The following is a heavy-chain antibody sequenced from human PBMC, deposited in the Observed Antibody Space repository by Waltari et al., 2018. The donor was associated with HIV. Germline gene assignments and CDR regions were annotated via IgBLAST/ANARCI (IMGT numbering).Heavy chain of an antibody. CDR3: ARQPAPDSTWFQIYFDY. J-gene: IGHJ4*02. V-gene: IGHV4-38-2*01. D-gene: IGHD6-13*01. CDR2: VFHSGST. CDR1: DFPICSGHS. Sequence: QVQLQESGPGLVKPSDTLSLTCAVSDFPICSGHSCGWIRQSPGKGLEWIGSVFHSGSTFYKPSFKSRVSISVDTSKNQFSLKLTSVTAADTAVYYCARQPAPDSTWFQIYFDYWGQGTVVTVSS.